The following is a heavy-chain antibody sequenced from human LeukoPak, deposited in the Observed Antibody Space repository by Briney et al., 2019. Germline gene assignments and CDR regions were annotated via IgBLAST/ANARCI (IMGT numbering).Heavy chain of an antibody. CDR2: IYYSGST. Sequence: SETLSLTCTVSGGSISSSSYYWGWIRQPPGKGLEWIANIYYSGSTYYNPSLKSRVTISVDTSKNQLSLKLSAVTAADTAVYYCARDYHRAPYYYYYMDVWGKGTTVTISS. V-gene: IGHV4-39*02. CDR3: ARDYHRAPYYYYYMDV. D-gene: IGHD3-16*02. J-gene: IGHJ6*03. CDR1: GGSISSSSYY.